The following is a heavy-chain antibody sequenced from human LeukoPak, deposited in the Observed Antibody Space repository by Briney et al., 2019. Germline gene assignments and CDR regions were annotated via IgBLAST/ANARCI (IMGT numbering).Heavy chain of an antibody. D-gene: IGHD3-10*01. CDR1: GGSFSGYY. CDR2: INHSGST. V-gene: IGHV4-34*01. Sequence: SETQSLTCAVYGGSFSGYYWSRIRQPPGKGLEWIGEINHSGSTNYNPSLKSRVTISVDTSKNQFSLKLSSVTAADTAVYYCASCPLRGGIYYYYGMDVWGKGTTVTVSS. CDR3: ASCPLRGGIYYYYGMDV. J-gene: IGHJ6*04.